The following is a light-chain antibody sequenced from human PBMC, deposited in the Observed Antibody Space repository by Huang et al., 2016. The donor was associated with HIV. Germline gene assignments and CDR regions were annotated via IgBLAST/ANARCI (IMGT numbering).Light chain of an antibody. CDR2: GAS. V-gene: IGKV3-20*01. CDR1: QSISSDY. Sequence: EIVLTQSPGTLSLSPGERATLSCRASQSISSDYLAWYQKKPGQAPRLLIYGASSRATGIPDRFSGGGSGTDFTLTISRLEPADFAVYYCQQYGSSIFTFGPGTKVDIK. CDR3: QQYGSSIFT. J-gene: IGKJ3*01.